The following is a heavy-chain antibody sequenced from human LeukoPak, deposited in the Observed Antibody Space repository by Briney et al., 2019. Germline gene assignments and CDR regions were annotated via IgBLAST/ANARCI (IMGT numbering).Heavy chain of an antibody. D-gene: IGHD6-6*01. CDR1: GGSVNYYY. CDR2: IYYSGST. V-gene: IGHV4-59*02. CDR3: GRENRGGTARXXXIDY. J-gene: IGHJ4*02. Sequence: SETLSLTCTVSGGSVNYYYWTWIRQPPGKGLEWIGEIYYSGSTNYNPSLKSRVTISVDTSKNQFSLKLTSVTAADTAVYYCGRENRGGTARXXXIDYWGQGTLVTVSS.